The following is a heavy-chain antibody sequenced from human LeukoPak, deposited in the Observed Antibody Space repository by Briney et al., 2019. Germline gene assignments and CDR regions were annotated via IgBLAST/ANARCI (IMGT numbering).Heavy chain of an antibody. Sequence: GGSLRLSCAASGFTFSTYSMNWLRQAPGKGLEWVSSISSSSSYIYYPDSVKGRFTISRDNAKNSLYLQMNSLRAEDTAVYYCARDAPGYFSGGSCYAPIDYWGQGTLVTVSS. CDR2: ISSSSSYI. V-gene: IGHV3-21*01. D-gene: IGHD2-15*01. CDR1: GFTFSTYS. CDR3: ARDAPGYFSGGSCYAPIDY. J-gene: IGHJ4*02.